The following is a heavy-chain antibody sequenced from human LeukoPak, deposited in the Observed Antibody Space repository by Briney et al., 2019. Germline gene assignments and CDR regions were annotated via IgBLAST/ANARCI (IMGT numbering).Heavy chain of an antibody. CDR1: GFTFSSYE. Sequence: GGSLRLTCAASGFTFSSYEMNWVRQAPGKGLEWVSYISSSGTTIHYADSVKGRFTISRDNAKNSVYLQMNSLRVEDTAVYYCARVRYQTADYWGQGTLVTVSS. CDR3: ARVRYQTADY. J-gene: IGHJ4*02. CDR2: ISSSGTTI. V-gene: IGHV3-48*03. D-gene: IGHD3-16*02.